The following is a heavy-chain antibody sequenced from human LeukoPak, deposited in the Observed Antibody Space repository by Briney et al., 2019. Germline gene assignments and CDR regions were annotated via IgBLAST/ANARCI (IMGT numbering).Heavy chain of an antibody. Sequence: GGSLRLSCAAPGFTFDDYAMHWVRQAPGKGLEWVSSIVSTSSVMSYTDSVKGRFTISRDNAKSSLYLQMNSLRAEDTAVYFCARDLRDTSMITYPYFMDVWGKGTTVTVSS. CDR3: ARDLRDTSMITYPYFMDV. J-gene: IGHJ6*03. V-gene: IGHV3-21*01. CDR1: GFTFDDYA. D-gene: IGHD5-18*01. CDR2: IVSTSSVM.